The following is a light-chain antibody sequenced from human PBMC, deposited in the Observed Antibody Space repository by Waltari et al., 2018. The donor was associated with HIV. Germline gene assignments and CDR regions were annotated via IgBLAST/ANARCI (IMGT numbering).Light chain of an antibody. V-gene: IGKV3-20*01. J-gene: IGKJ3*01. CDR2: GAS. CDR1: QSVGSNY. Sequence: EIVLTQSPGTLSLSPGERATLSCRASQSVGSNYLAWYQQKPGQAPRLLIYGASSRATGIPDRFSGSGSGIDFTLTISRLEPEDFAVYYCQQYGSSPLFTFGPGTKVDIK. CDR3: QQYGSSPLFT.